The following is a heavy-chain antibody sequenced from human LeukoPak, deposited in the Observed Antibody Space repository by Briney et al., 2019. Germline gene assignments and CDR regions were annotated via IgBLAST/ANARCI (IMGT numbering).Heavy chain of an antibody. CDR1: GGSLSSGDYY. CDR2: SYYSGST. J-gene: IGHJ4*02. D-gene: IGHD6-13*01. Sequence: SETLSLTCPVSGGSLSSGDYYWSWTRHPPGKGLEWISHSYYSGSTYYNPSLKSRVTISVDTSKNQFYLKLSSVTAADAAVYYCERGELYSSSWYNWGQGAMVSVPS. CDR3: ERGELYSSSWYN. V-gene: IGHV4-30-4*08.